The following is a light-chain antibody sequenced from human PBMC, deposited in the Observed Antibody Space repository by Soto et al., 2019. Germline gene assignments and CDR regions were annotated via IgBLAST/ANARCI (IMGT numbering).Light chain of an antibody. Sequence: EIVLTQSPATLSVSPGARATLSCRASQSVSTNLDWYQQKLGQAPRVLIYGSSSRATGVPARFSGSGSGTEFTLTISSLQSEDSGIYYCLQDNDWPLSTFGQGTRLEIK. V-gene: IGKV3-15*01. CDR3: LQDNDWPLST. CDR1: QSVSTN. J-gene: IGKJ5*01. CDR2: GSS.